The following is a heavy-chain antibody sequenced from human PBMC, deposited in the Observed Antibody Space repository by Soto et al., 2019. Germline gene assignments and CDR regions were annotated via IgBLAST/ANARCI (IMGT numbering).Heavy chain of an antibody. D-gene: IGHD2-2*01. Sequence: GVSVKVSCKVSGYTLTELSMHWVRQAPGKGLEWMGGFDPEDGETIYAQKFQGRVTMTEDTSTDTAYMELSSLRSEDTAVYYCATAGKSSTSYVDTDYYYYYMDVWGKGTTVTVSS. V-gene: IGHV1-24*01. J-gene: IGHJ6*03. CDR2: FDPEDGET. CDR1: GYTLTELS. CDR3: ATAGKSSTSYVDTDYYYYYMDV.